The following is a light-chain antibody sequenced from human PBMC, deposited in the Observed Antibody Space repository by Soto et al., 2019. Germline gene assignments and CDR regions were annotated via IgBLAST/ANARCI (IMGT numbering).Light chain of an antibody. CDR3: QQYNNWPWT. Sequence: ETVMTQSLATLSVSPGERATLSCRASQSVTSNLAWYQQKPDQAPRLLIYGASTRATGIPARFSGSGSGTEFTLTISSLQSEDFAVYYCQQYNNWPWTFGHGTKVDIK. J-gene: IGKJ1*01. CDR1: QSVTSN. CDR2: GAS. V-gene: IGKV3D-15*01.